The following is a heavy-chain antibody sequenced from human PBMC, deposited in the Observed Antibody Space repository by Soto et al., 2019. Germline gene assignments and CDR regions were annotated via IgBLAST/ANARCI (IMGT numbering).Heavy chain of an antibody. CDR3: AKKIQQWLVPKFGSPGYFDY. J-gene: IGHJ4*02. CDR1: GFTFSSYA. CDR2: ISGSGGST. V-gene: IGHV3-23*01. Sequence: GGSLRLSCAASGFTFSSYAMSWVRQAPGKGLEWVSAISGSGGSTYYADSVKGRFTISRDNSKNTLYLQMNSLRAEDTAVYYCAKKIQQWLVPKFGSPGYFDYWGQGTLVTVSS. D-gene: IGHD6-19*01.